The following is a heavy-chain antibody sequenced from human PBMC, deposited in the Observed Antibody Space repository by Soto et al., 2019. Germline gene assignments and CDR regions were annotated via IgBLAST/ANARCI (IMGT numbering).Heavy chain of an antibody. D-gene: IGHD3-3*01. Sequence: GASVKVSCKASGYTFTSYGISWVRQAPGQGHEWMGWISAYNGNTNYAQKLQGRVTMTTDTSTSTAYMELRSLRSDDTAVYYCARDSSGLRYYDFWSGYYTVDNWFDPWGQGTLVTVSS. CDR1: GYTFTSYG. CDR3: ARDSSGLRYYDFWSGYYTVDNWFDP. J-gene: IGHJ5*02. V-gene: IGHV1-18*01. CDR2: ISAYNGNT.